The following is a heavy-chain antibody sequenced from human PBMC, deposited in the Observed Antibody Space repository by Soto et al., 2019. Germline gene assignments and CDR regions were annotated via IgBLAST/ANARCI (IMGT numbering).Heavy chain of an antibody. D-gene: IGHD3-9*01. CDR1: GGTFSSYT. V-gene: IGHV1-69*02. Sequence: SVKVSCKASGGTFSSYTISWVRQAPGQGLEWMGRIIPILGIANYAQKFQGRVTITADKSTSTAYMELSSLRSEDTAVYYCAIGRYFDWLNGKETSSLDYWGQGTLVTVSS. CDR2: IIPILGIA. J-gene: IGHJ4*02. CDR3: AIGRYFDWLNGKETSSLDY.